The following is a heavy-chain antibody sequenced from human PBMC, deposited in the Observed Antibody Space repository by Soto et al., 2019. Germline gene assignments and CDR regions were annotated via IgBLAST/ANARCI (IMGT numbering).Heavy chain of an antibody. V-gene: IGHV1-8*01. CDR1: GYTFTSYD. CDR3: ARGFTMIENWFDP. Sequence: ASVKVSCKASGYTFTSYDISWVRQATGQGLEWMGWMNPNSGNTGYAQKFQGRVTMTRNTSISTAYMKLSSLRSEDTAVYYCARGFTMIENWFDPWGQGTLVTVSS. D-gene: IGHD3-22*01. J-gene: IGHJ5*02. CDR2: MNPNSGNT.